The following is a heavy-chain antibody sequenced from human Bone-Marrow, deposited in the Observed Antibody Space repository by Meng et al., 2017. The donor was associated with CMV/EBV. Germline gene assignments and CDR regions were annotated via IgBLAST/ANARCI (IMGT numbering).Heavy chain of an antibody. CDR2: ISYDGSSK. V-gene: IGHV3-30-3*01. Sequence: GESLKISCAASGFTFSSYTMHWVRQAPGKGLEWVAVISYDGSSKFYAGSVKGRSTISRDNSKNTLYLQVNSLRAEDTAVYYCARGQISYHLVYYFDHWGQGMLVTVSS. CDR1: GFTFSSYT. J-gene: IGHJ4*01. D-gene: IGHD2-2*01. CDR3: ARGQISYHLVYYFDH.